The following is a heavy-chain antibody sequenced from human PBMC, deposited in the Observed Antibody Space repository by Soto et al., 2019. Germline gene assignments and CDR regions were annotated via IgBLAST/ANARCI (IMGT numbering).Heavy chain of an antibody. CDR3: ARHGGFGEPQSFPYYYYGMDV. D-gene: IGHD3-10*01. CDR2: IYTSGST. V-gene: IGHV4-4*07. J-gene: IGHJ6*02. CDR1: GGSISSYY. Sequence: QVQLQESGPGLVKPSETLSLTCTVSGGSISSYYWSWIRQPAGKGLEWIGRIYTSGSTNYNPSLKSRVTMSVDTSKNQFSLKLSSVTAADTAVYYCARHGGFGEPQSFPYYYYGMDVWGQGTTVTVSS.